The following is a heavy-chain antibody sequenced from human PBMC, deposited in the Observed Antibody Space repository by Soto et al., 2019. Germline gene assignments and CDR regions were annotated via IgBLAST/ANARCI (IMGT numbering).Heavy chain of an antibody. CDR2: ISGSGGST. CDR3: AKEMTSGYYLFDY. CDR1: GFTFSSYA. D-gene: IGHD3-22*01. Sequence: GGSLRLSCAASGFTFSSYAMSWVRQAPGKGLEWVSAISGSGGSTYYPDSVKGRFTISRDSSKNTVYLQMNSLRAEDAAVYYCAKEMTSGYYLFDYWGQGTLVTVSS. V-gene: IGHV3-23*01. J-gene: IGHJ4*02.